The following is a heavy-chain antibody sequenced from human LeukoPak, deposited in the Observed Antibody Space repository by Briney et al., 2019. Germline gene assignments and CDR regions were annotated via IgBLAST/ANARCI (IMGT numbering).Heavy chain of an antibody. D-gene: IGHD6-19*01. Sequence: SETPSLTCTVSGGSISSYYWSWIRQPAGKGLEWIGRIYTSGSTNYNPSLKSRVTMSVGTSKNQFSLKLSSVTAADTAVYYCARGSLAVAPFDYWGQGTLVTVSS. CDR3: ARGSLAVAPFDY. V-gene: IGHV4-4*07. CDR2: IYTSGST. CDR1: GGSISSYY. J-gene: IGHJ4*02.